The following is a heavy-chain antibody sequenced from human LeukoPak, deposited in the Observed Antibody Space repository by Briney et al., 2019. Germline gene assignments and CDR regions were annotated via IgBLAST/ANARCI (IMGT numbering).Heavy chain of an antibody. CDR3: ATVQYRYGSGSDRFYYYYYYMDV. Sequence: AASVKVSCKASGYTFTSYDINWVRQAPGQGLEWMGWMNPNSGNTGYAQKFQGRVTITRNTSISTAYMELSSLRSEDTAVYYCATVQYRYGSGSDRFYYYYYYMDVWGKGTTVTVSS. CDR2: MNPNSGNT. CDR1: GYTFTSYD. J-gene: IGHJ6*03. V-gene: IGHV1-8*03. D-gene: IGHD3-10*01.